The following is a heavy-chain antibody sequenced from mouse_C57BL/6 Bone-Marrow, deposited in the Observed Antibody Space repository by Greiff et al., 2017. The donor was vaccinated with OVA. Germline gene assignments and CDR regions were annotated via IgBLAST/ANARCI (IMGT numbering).Heavy chain of an antibody. Sequence: QVQLKESGAELVKPGASVKMSCKASGYTFTTYPIEWMKQNHGKSLEWIGNFHPYNDDTKYNEKFKGKATLTVEKSSSTVYLELSRLTSDDSAVYDCARQSYSNYGAMDYWGQGTSVTVSS. CDR2: FHPYNDDT. J-gene: IGHJ4*01. CDR1: GYTFTTYP. CDR3: ARQSYSNYGAMDY. V-gene: IGHV1-47*01. D-gene: IGHD2-5*01.